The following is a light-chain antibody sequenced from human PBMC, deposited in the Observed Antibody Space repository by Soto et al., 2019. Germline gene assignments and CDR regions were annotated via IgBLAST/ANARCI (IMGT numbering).Light chain of an antibody. CDR1: SGHSSYA. CDR2: LNSDGSH. Sequence: QLVLTQSPSASASLGASVNLTCTLSSGHSSYAISWDQQQPEKGPRYLMKLNSDGSHSKGDGIPDRCSGSSSGAERYLTISSLQSEDEADYYCQPWDTGIRVVFGGGTKLTVL. CDR3: QPWDTGIRVV. J-gene: IGLJ2*01. V-gene: IGLV4-69*01.